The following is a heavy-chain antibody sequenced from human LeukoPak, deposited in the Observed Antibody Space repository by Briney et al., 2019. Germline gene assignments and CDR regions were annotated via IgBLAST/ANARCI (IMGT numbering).Heavy chain of an antibody. V-gene: IGHV3-43*02. CDR1: GFTLDDYA. Sequence: PGGSLRLSCAAPGFTLDDYAMHGVPEAPGRGLEWVSLISGDGGSTYYADSVQGRFTITRDNSKNSLYLQMNSLRTEDTASYYCAKDIARASGYKDYWGEGTLVTVSS. D-gene: IGHD3-22*01. CDR2: ISGDGGST. CDR3: AKDIARASGYKDY. J-gene: IGHJ4*02.